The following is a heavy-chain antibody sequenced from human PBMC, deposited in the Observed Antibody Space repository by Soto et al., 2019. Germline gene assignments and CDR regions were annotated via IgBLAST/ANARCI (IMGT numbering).Heavy chain of an antibody. J-gene: IGHJ4*02. Sequence: QITLRESGPTLVQPTQTLTLTCTLSGVSLSTSGEGVGWIRQPPGKALEWLALIYWDDDKRFSPSLKSRLAITRDISKNQVVMKMTDMAPEDTAIYYCAPRQRTVVVGAPFDLWGQGSQVTVSS. CDR3: APRQRTVVVGAPFDL. D-gene: IGHD2-15*01. CDR2: IYWDDDK. V-gene: IGHV2-5*02. CDR1: GVSLSTSGEG.